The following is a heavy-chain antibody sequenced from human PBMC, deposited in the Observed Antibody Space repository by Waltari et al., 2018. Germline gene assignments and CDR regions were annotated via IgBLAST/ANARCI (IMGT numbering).Heavy chain of an antibody. CDR3: ARDRVRNPSQPSYYYYYYYMDV. Sequence: QVQLQESGPGLVKPSQTLSLTCTVSGGSISSGGYYWSWIRQHPGKGLEWIGYIYYSGGTYSTPSLKSRVTISVDTSKNQFSLKLSSVTAADTAGYYCARDRVRNPSQPSYYYYYYYMDVWGKGTTVTGSS. CDR2: IYYSGGT. CDR1: GGSISSGGYY. D-gene: IGHD1-1*01. J-gene: IGHJ6*03. V-gene: IGHV4-31*03.